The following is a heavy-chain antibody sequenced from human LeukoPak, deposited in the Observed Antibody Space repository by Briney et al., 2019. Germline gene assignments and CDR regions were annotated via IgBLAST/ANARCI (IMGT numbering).Heavy chain of an antibody. V-gene: IGHV3-21*01. CDR1: GFTFSSYS. CDR2: ISSSSSYI. Sequence: GGSLRLSCAASGFTFSSYSMNWVRQAPGKGLEWVSSISSSSSYIYYADSVKGRFTISRDNAKNSLYLRMNSLRAEDTAVYYCARESSWYHDAFDIWGQGTMVTVSS. CDR3: ARESSWYHDAFDI. D-gene: IGHD6-13*01. J-gene: IGHJ3*02.